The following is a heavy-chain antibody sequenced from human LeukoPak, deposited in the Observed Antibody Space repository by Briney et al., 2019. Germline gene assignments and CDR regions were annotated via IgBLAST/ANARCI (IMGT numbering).Heavy chain of an antibody. J-gene: IGHJ6*03. CDR1: GYTFTSYA. CDR2: INTNTGNP. CDR3: ARDFRGRSQWLVPGSYYYHYMDV. V-gene: IGHV7-4-1*02. D-gene: IGHD6-19*01. Sequence: ASVKVSCKASGYTFTSYAMNWVRQAPGQGLEWMGWINTNTGNPTYAQGFTGRFVFSLDTSVSTAYLQISSLKAEDTAVYYCARDFRGRSQWLVPGSYYYHYMDVWGKGTTVTVSS.